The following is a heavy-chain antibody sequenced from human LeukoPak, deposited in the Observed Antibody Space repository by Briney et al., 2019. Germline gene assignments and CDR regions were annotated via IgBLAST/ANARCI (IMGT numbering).Heavy chain of an antibody. D-gene: IGHD6-13*01. CDR1: GYTFTSYG. CDR2: ISAYNGNT. CDR3: ARAMRIAAASNYYYGMDV. Sequence: ASVKVSCKASGYTFTSYGISWVRHAPGQGLEWMGWISAYNGNTNYAQKLQGRVTMTTDTSTSTAYMELRSLRSDDTAVYYCARAMRIAAASNYYYGMDVWGQGTTVTVSS. V-gene: IGHV1-18*01. J-gene: IGHJ6*02.